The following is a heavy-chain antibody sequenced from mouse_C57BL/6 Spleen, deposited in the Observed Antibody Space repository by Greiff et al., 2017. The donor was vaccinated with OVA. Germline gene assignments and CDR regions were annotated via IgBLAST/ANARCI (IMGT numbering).Heavy chain of an antibody. CDR3: ARGYYGNYGYYYAMDY. Sequence: EVKVEESGPGLVKPSQSLSLTCSVTGYSITSGYYWNWIRQFPGNKLEWMGYISYDGSNNYNPSLKNRISITRDTTKNQFFLKLNSVTTEDTATYYCARGYYGNYGYYYAMDYWGQGTSVTVSS. CDR1: GYSITSGYY. CDR2: ISYDGSN. D-gene: IGHD2-1*01. V-gene: IGHV3-6*01. J-gene: IGHJ4*01.